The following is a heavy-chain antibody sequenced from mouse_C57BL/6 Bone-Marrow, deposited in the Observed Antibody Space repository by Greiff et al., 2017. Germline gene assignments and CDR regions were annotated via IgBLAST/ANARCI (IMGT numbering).Heavy chain of an antibody. Sequence: EVKVVESGGDLVKPGGSLKLSCAASGFTFSSYGMSWVRQTPDKRLEWVATISSGGSYTYYPDSVKGRFTISRDNATNTLYLQMSSLKSEDTAMYYCARPSPLFYARDYWGQGTSVTVSS. V-gene: IGHV5-6*01. CDR1: GFTFSSYG. D-gene: IGHD6-1*01. J-gene: IGHJ4*01. CDR3: ARPSPLFYARDY. CDR2: ISSGGSYT.